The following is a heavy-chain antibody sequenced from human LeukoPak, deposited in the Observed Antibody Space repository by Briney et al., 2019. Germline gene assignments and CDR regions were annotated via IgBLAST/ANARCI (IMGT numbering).Heavy chain of an antibody. CDR1: GLTFDDYA. J-gene: IGHJ4*02. CDR2: ISWNSGSI. CDR3: AKDAGATVTTGVFDY. Sequence: GGSLRLSCAASGLTFDDYAMHWVRQAPGKGLEWVSGISWNSGSIGYADSVKGRFTISRDNAKNSLYLQMNSLRAEDMALYYCAKDAGATVTTGVFDYWGQGTLVTVSS. D-gene: IGHD4-17*01. V-gene: IGHV3-9*03.